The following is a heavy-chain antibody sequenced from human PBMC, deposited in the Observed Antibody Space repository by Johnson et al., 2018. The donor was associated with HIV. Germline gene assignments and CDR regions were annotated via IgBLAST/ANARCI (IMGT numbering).Heavy chain of an antibody. Sequence: VLLVESGGTLVQPGGSLRLSCAASGFTFSSYWMHWVRQAPGKGLVWVSRIKSDGSSTSYADSVKGRFTIPRDNSKNTLYLQMNSLRAEDTAVYYCAKEYYYDSSGFPDAFDIWGQGTMVTVSS. CDR2: IKSDGSST. CDR3: AKEYYYDSSGFPDAFDI. V-gene: IGHV3-74*01. D-gene: IGHD3-22*01. J-gene: IGHJ3*02. CDR1: GFTFSSYW.